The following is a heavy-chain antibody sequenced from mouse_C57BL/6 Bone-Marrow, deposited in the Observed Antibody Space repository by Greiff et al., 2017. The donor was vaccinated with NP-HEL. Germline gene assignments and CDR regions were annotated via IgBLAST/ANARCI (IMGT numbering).Heavy chain of an antibody. Sequence: VQLQQSGPELVKPGASVKISCKASGYTFTDYYVNWVKQSHGKSLEWIGDINPNNGGTSYNQKFKGKATLTVDKSSSTAYMELRSLTSEDSAVYYGARATYYGYDGAMDYWGQGTSVTVSS. CDR2: INPNNGGT. CDR1: GYTFTDYY. D-gene: IGHD2-9*01. J-gene: IGHJ4*01. CDR3: ARATYYGYDGAMDY. V-gene: IGHV1-26*01.